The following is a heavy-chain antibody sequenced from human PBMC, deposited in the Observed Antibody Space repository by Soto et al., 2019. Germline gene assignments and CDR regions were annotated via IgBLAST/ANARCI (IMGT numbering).Heavy chain of an antibody. CDR1: GFTFSSYG. V-gene: IGHV3-30*18. J-gene: IGHJ6*02. Sequence: GGSLRLSCAASGFTFSSYGMHWVRQAPGKGLEWVAVISYDGSNKYYADSVKGRFTISRDNSKNTLYLQMNSLRAEDTAVYYCAKDDRGLHFWSGYPYYYGMDVWDQGTTVTVSS. D-gene: IGHD3-3*02. CDR3: AKDDRGLHFWSGYPYYYGMDV. CDR2: ISYDGSNK.